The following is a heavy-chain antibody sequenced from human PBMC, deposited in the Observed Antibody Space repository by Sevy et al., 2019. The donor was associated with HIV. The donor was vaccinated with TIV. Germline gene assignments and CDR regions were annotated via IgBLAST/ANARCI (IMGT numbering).Heavy chain of an antibody. CDR3: AGENAWGRGYS. V-gene: IGHV4-59*08. J-gene: IGHJ4*02. CDR2: IYYNGHI. Sequence: SEILSLTCTVSGGSITSLYWNWIRQPPGKGLEWIANIYYNGHINYNPSLKSRVTLSLDTSKNPFSLRLSSVTAADTAMYYCAGENAWGRGYSWGQGTLVTVSS. CDR1: GGSITSLY. D-gene: IGHD1-26*01.